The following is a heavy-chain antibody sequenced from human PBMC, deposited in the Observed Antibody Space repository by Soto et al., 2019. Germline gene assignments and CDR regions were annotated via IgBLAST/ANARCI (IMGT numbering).Heavy chain of an antibody. Sequence: QVRLLQSGAEVKKPGASLKVSCKASGYTFTSYDMNWVRQATGQGLEWMGWMNPNSGNTGYAQKFQGRDTMTRNTAITTAYTDLSSLRSEDTAVYYCAGGPPHSSGGSDYWGQGTLVTVSS. J-gene: IGHJ4*02. CDR3: AGGPPHSSGGSDY. CDR2: MNPNSGNT. D-gene: IGHD6-19*01. CDR1: GYTFTSYD. V-gene: IGHV1-8*01.